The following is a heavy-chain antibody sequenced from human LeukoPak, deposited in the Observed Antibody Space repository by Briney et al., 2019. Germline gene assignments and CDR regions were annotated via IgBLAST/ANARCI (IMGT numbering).Heavy chain of an antibody. J-gene: IGHJ4*02. CDR1: GFTFSSYG. D-gene: IGHD5-18*01. CDR2: ISYDGSNK. CDR3: AKTRGYSYGYLDY. Sequence: PGRSLRLSCAASGFTFSSYGMHWVRQAPGKGLEWVAVISYDGSNKYYADSVKGRFTICRDNSKNTLYLQMNSLRAEDTAVYYCAKTRGYSYGYLDYWGQGTLVTVSS. V-gene: IGHV3-30*18.